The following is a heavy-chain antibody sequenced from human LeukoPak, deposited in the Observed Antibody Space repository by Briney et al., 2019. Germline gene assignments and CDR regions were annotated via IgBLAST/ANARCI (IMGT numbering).Heavy chain of an antibody. CDR2: ISGSSSYI. J-gene: IGHJ6*03. D-gene: IGHD5-18*01. CDR3: AREVQLWDPGYYYYYMDV. Sequence: KPGGSLRLSCAASGFTFSDYYMSWIRQAPGKGLEWVSSISGSSSYIYYADSVKGRFTISRANAKNSLYLQMNSLRAEDTAVYYCAREVQLWDPGYYYYYMDVWGKGTTVTVSS. CDR1: GFTFSDYY. V-gene: IGHV3-11*06.